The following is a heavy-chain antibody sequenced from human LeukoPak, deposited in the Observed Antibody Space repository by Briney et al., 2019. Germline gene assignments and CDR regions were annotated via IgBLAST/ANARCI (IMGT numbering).Heavy chain of an antibody. D-gene: IGHD3-9*01. Sequence: GVSLRLSCVASGFTFSTYSMNWVRQAPGKGLEWVSYIRSSDGAIYYADSVTGRFTISRDNAKNSLYLQMHSLRDEDTAVYYCARDRDWAFDYWGQGTLVTVSS. CDR1: GFTFSTYS. CDR2: IRSSDGAI. CDR3: ARDRDWAFDY. V-gene: IGHV3-48*02. J-gene: IGHJ4*02.